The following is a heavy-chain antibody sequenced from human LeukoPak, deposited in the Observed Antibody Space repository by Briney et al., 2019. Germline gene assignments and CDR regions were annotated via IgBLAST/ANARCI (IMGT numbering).Heavy chain of an antibody. J-gene: IGHJ4*02. CDR3: AKPVAGGKISDFDY. CDR1: GFTFSSYS. CDR2: ISDSSSTI. D-gene: IGHD6-19*01. V-gene: IGHV3-48*01. Sequence: PGGSLRLSCAASGFTFSSYSVTWVRQAPGKGLEWVSYISDSSSTIHYADSVKGRFTIPRDNSKNTLYLQMNSLRAEDTAVYYCAKPVAGGKISDFDYWGQGTLVTVSS.